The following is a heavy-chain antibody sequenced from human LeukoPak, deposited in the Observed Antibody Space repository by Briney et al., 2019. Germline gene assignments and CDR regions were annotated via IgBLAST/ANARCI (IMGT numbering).Heavy chain of an antibody. CDR2: IIPIFGTA. Sequence: ASVKVSCKASGGTFTSYAISWVRQAPGQGLEWMGGIIPIFGTANYAQKFQGRVTITADESTSTAYMELSSLRSEDTAVYYCARVGVAVAGTPGAYYFDYWGQGTLVTVSS. J-gene: IGHJ4*02. CDR1: GGTFTSYA. D-gene: IGHD6-19*01. V-gene: IGHV1-69*13. CDR3: ARVGVAVAGTPGAYYFDY.